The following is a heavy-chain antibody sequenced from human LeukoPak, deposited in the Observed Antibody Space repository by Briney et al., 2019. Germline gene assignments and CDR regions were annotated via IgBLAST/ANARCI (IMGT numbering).Heavy chain of an antibody. CDR3: TRGLIEYSSSFSDY. V-gene: IGHV1-2*06. CDR2: INPNSGGT. D-gene: IGHD6-6*01. CDR1: GYTFTGYY. J-gene: IGHJ4*02. Sequence: ASVKVSCKASGYTFTGYYMHWVRQAPGQGLEWMGRINPNSGGTNYAQKFQGRVTMTRDTSISTAYMELSRLRSGDTAVYYCTRGLIEYSSSFSDYWGQGTLVTVSS.